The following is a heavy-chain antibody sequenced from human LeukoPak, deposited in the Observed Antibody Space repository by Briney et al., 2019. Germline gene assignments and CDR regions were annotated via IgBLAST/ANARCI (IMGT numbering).Heavy chain of an antibody. CDR2: IRYDGSNK. J-gene: IGHJ6*03. CDR3: ARDGGSSSSWFYYCYYYMDV. Sequence: PGGSLRLSCAVSGFTFSSYGMYWVRQAPGKGLEWVAFIRYDGSNKYYADSVKGRFTISRDNSKNTLYLQMNSLRAEDTAVYYCARDGGSSSSWFYYCYYYMDVWGKGTTVTVSS. V-gene: IGHV3-30*02. D-gene: IGHD6-13*01. CDR1: GFTFSSYG.